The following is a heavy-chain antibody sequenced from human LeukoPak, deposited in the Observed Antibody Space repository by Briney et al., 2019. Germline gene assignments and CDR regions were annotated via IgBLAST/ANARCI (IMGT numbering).Heavy chain of an antibody. Sequence: PSETLSLTCTVSDGSISPYYWSWIRQPPGRGLEWIGYIFYSGTTTYNPSLKSRVTISLDSSKNQFFLRLTSMTAADTAMYYCARAETLAAIYFDFWGLGTLVTVSS. CDR1: DGSISPYY. V-gene: IGHV4-59*01. CDR3: ARAETLAAIYFDF. CDR2: IFYSGTT. D-gene: IGHD6-25*01. J-gene: IGHJ4*02.